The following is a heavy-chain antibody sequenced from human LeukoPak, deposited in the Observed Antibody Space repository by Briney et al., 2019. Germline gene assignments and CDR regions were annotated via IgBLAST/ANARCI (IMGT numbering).Heavy chain of an antibody. CDR2: IYYSGST. J-gene: IGHJ4*02. CDR1: GGSISSHY. Sequence: PSETLSLTCTVSGGSISSHYWSWIRQPPGKGLEWIGYIYYSGSTNYTPSLKSRVTISVDTSKNQFSLKLSSVTAADTAVYYCARVGGYSSSSHFDYWGQGTLVTVSS. D-gene: IGHD6-6*01. V-gene: IGHV4-59*11. CDR3: ARVGGYSSSSHFDY.